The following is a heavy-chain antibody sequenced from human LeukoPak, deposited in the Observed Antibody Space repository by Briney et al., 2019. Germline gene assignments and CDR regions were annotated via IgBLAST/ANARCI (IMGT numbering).Heavy chain of an antibody. CDR2: IYSGGST. D-gene: IGHD2-2*03. V-gene: IGHV3-53*01. CDR3: ARARGYLVFDH. J-gene: IGHJ4*02. CDR1: GFTVSSNY. Sequence: GGSLRLSCAASGFTVSSNYMSWDRQAPGKGLEWVSVIYSGGSTYYADSVKGRFTISRDNSKNTLYLQMNSLRAEDTAVYYCARARGYLVFDHWGQGTLVTVSS.